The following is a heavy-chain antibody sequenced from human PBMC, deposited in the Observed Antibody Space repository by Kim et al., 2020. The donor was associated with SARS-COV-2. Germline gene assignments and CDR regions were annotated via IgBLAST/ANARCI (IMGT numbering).Heavy chain of an antibody. CDR2: ISYDGSNK. Sequence: GGSLRLSCAASGFTFSSYAMHWVRQAPGKGLEWVAVISYDGSNKYYADSVKGRFTISRDNSKNTLYLQMNSLRAEDTAVYYCARSGNWNVFDYWGQGTLVTVSS. V-gene: IGHV3-30-3*01. CDR1: GFTFSSYA. CDR3: ARSGNWNVFDY. J-gene: IGHJ4*02. D-gene: IGHD1-1*01.